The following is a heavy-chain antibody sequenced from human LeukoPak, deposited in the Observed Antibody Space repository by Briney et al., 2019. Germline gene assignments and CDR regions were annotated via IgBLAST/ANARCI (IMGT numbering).Heavy chain of an antibody. CDR1: GFTFSNYW. Sequence: GGSLRLSCAASGFTFSNYWMHWVRQAPGKGLVWVSRIKSDGSSTSYADSVKGRFTISRDNAKNTLYLQMNSLRAEDTALYYCARDLSYWGQGTLVTVSS. D-gene: IGHD3-16*02. CDR2: IKSDGSST. J-gene: IGHJ4*02. V-gene: IGHV3-74*01. CDR3: ARDLSY.